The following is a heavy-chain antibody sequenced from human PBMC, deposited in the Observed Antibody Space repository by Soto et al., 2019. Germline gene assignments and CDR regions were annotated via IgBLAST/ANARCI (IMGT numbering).Heavy chain of an antibody. CDR1: GFTFSSYA. V-gene: IGHV3-23*01. Sequence: GGSLRLSCAASGFTFSSYAMSWVRQAPGKGLEWVSAISGSGGSTYYADSVKGRFTISRDNSKNTLYLQMNSLRAEDTAVYYCAKEILVPAAMPGYYYYGMDVWGQGTTVTVSS. CDR2: ISGSGGST. CDR3: AKEILVPAAMPGYYYYGMDV. J-gene: IGHJ6*02. D-gene: IGHD2-2*01.